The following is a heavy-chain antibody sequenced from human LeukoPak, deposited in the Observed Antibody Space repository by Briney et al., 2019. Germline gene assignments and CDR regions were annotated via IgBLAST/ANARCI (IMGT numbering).Heavy chain of an antibody. J-gene: IGHJ6*03. CDR3: ARLGYYDSSGSNYYYYYMDV. CDR2: IYLIGCT. V-gene: IGHV4-59*01. D-gene: IGHD3-22*01. CDR1: GGSISSYY. Sequence: PSETLSLTCTVSGGSISSYYWSWIRQPPGKGLEWIGYIYLIGCTNYNPSLKSRVTISVDMSKNQFSLKLSSVTAADTAVYYCARLGYYDSSGSNYYYYYMDVWGKGTTVTISS.